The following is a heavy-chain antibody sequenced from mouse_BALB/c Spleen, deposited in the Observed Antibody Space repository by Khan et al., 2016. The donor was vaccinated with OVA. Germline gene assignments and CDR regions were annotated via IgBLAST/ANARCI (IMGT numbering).Heavy chain of an antibody. CDR1: GFSLSNYG. CDR2: IWTGGIT. V-gene: IGHV2-9*02. J-gene: IGHJ3*01. CDR3: ARSYDYDVGGFAY. D-gene: IGHD2-4*01. Sequence: QVQLKQSGPGLVAPSQSLSITCTVSGFSLSNYGVHWVRQPPGKGLEWLGVIWTGGITNYNSALMSRLSISNDNSKSQVFLKMNRLQTDDTAIYYGARSYDYDVGGFAYWGQGTLVTVSA.